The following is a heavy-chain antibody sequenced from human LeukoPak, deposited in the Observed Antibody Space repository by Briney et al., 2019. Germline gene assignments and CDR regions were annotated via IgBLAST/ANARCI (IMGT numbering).Heavy chain of an antibody. J-gene: IGHJ4*02. V-gene: IGHV3-74*01. D-gene: IGHD5-12*01. CDR1: GFNLKCYW. CDR2: VNPDGSTT. CDR3: AREGYRGYDLDY. Sequence: GALRLFFSGPGFNLKCYWMPRVRQRPRGGLVLVSRVNPDGSTTSQTESVQGRLIISRDNAKNTLYLQMNSLRVEDTAVYYCAREGYRGYDLDYWGQGTLVTVSS.